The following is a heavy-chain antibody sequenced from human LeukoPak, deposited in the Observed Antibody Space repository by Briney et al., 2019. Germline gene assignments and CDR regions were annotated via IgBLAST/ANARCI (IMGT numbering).Heavy chain of an antibody. Sequence: GGSLRLSCAASGFTFSSYAMSWVRQAPGKGLEWVSVISDSGGSTYYADSVKGRFTISRDNSKNTLYLQMNSLRAEDTAVYYCAKDLFSALAVGIDYWGQGTLVTVSS. CDR2: ISDSGGST. V-gene: IGHV3-23*01. D-gene: IGHD5-18*01. J-gene: IGHJ4*02. CDR1: GFTFSSYA. CDR3: AKDLFSALAVGIDY.